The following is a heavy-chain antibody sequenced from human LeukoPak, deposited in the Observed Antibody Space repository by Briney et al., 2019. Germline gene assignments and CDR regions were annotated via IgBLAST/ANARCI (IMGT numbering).Heavy chain of an antibody. CDR3: AKGDSAYDSSAPEEVG. CDR2: INTNTGNP. CDR1: GYTFTSYA. Sequence: ASVKVSCKASGYTFTSYAMNWVRQAPGQGLEWMGWINTNTGNPTYAQGFTGRFVFSLDTSVSTAYLQISSLKAEDTAVYYCAKGDSAYDSSAPEEVGWGQGTLVTVSS. D-gene: IGHD3-22*01. J-gene: IGHJ4*02. V-gene: IGHV7-4-1*02.